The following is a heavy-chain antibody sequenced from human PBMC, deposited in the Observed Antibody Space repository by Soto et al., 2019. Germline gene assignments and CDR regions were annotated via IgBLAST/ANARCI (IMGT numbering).Heavy chain of an antibody. J-gene: IGHJ4*02. V-gene: IGHV5-51*01. CDR1: GYLFSIYW. Sequence: GESLKISCKASGYLFSIYWIGWVRQIPGKGLEGVGIINLSDSDIRYSPSFEGQVTISADKSITTAYLQWSSLKASDTGIYYCVRPPNTVSTAMFFEYWGRGTLVTVSS. D-gene: IGHD5-18*01. CDR3: VRPPNTVSTAMFFEY. CDR2: INLSDSDI.